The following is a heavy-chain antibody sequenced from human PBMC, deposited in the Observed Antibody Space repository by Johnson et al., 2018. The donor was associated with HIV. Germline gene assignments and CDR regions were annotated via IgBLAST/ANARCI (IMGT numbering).Heavy chain of an antibody. CDR3: ARDQRGGYSYGDAFDF. CDR1: GFTVSSNY. CDR2: ISYDGSNK. D-gene: IGHD5-18*01. J-gene: IGHJ3*01. V-gene: IGHV3-30-3*01. Sequence: VQLVESGGGLVQPGRSLRLSCAASGFTVSSNYMSWVRQAPGKGLEWVAVISYDGSNKYYADSVKGRFTISRDNSKNTLYLQMNTLRAEDTAVYYCARDQRGGYSYGDAFDFWGQGTVVSVST.